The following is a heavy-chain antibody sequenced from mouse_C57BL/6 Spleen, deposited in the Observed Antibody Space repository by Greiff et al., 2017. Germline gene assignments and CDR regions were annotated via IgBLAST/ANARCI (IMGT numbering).Heavy chain of an antibody. J-gene: IGHJ1*03. D-gene: IGHD2-3*01. CDR1: GFTFSSYG. CDR3: ARHYDDYYWYFDV. V-gene: IGHV5-6*01. Sequence: EVQRVESGGDLVKPGGSLKLSCAASGFTFSSYGMSWVRQTPDKRLEWVATISSGGSYTYYPDSVKGRFTISRDNTKNTLYLQMSSLKSEDTAMYYCARHYDDYYWYFDVWGTGTTVTVSS. CDR2: ISSGGSYT.